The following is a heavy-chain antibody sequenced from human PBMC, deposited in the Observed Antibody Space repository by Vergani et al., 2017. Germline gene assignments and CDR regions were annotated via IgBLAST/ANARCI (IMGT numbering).Heavy chain of an antibody. Sequence: EVQLVQSGAEVKKPGATVKISCKVSGYTFTDYYMHWVQQAPGKGLEWMGLVDPEDGETIYAEKFQGRVTITADTSTDKSYMELSSLRSDDTAVYYCARLYYDFWSGYPNWFYPWGQGTLVTVSS. CDR3: ARLYYDFWSGYPNWFYP. D-gene: IGHD3-3*01. J-gene: IGHJ5*02. CDR2: VDPEDGET. CDR1: GYTFTDYY. V-gene: IGHV1-69-2*01.